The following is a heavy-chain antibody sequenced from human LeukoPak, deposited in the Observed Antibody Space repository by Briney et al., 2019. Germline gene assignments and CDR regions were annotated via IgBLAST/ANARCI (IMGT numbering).Heavy chain of an antibody. CDR2: IYTSGST. CDR3: ARDRRWLQHNNWFDP. CDR1: GGSISSGSYY. V-gene: IGHV4-61*02. Sequence: PSETLFLTCTVSGGSISSGSYYWSWIRQPAGKGLEWIGRIYTSGSTNYNPSLKSRVTISVDTSKNQFSLKLSSVTAADTAVYYCARDRRWLQHNNWFDPWGQGTLVTVSS. J-gene: IGHJ5*02. D-gene: IGHD5-24*01.